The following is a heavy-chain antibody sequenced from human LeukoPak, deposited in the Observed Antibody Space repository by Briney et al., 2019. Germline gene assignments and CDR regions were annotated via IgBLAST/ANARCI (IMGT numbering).Heavy chain of an antibody. CDR3: ARDLGRGSYDDAFDI. V-gene: IGHV1-18*04. CDR2: ISPYNGDT. Sequence: APVKVSCKASGYTFNTYGITWVRRAPGQGLEWMGWISPYNGDTHYAQKFQDRVTMTTDTSTSTAYMDLRSLGFDDTAVYYCARDLGRGSYDDAFDIWGQGTMVTVSS. D-gene: IGHD3-16*01. CDR1: GYTFNTYG. J-gene: IGHJ3*02.